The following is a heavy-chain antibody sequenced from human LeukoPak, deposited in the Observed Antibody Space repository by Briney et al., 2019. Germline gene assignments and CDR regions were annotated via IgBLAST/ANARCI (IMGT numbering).Heavy chain of an antibody. CDR1: GFTVSSNF. Sequence: PGGSLRLSCAASGFTVSSNFMSWVRQPPGKGLEWIGEIYHSGSTNYNPSLKSRVTISVDKSKNQFSLKLSSVTAADTAVYYCARRVVAATGGWFDPWGQGTLVTVSS. CDR3: ARRVVAATGGWFDP. V-gene: IGHV4-4*02. CDR2: IYHSGST. D-gene: IGHD2-15*01. J-gene: IGHJ5*02.